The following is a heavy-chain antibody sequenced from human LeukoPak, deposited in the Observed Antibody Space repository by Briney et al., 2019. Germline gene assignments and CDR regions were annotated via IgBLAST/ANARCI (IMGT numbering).Heavy chain of an antibody. V-gene: IGHV4-59*12. J-gene: IGHJ6*03. Sequence: SETLSVTCTVSGGSISNYYWSWIRQPPGKGLEWIGYVFCSGCTNYNPSLKSRVTISVDTSKNQFSLKMYAMTAADTAVYYCARGGSTLHSAGGHDIEFYYYYYMDVWGKGTTVTISS. CDR2: VFCSGCT. CDR3: ARGGSTLHSAGGHDIEFYYYYYMDV. CDR1: GGSISNYY. D-gene: IGHD3-9*01.